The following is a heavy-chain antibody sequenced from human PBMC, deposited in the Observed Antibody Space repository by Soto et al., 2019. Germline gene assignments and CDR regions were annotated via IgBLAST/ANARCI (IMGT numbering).Heavy chain of an antibody. CDR2: IWYDGSNK. J-gene: IGHJ4*02. CDR1: GFTFSREG. V-gene: IGHV3-33*01. CDR3: ARDTYYYGSGSPYC. Sequence: PGGSLRLSCAASGFTFSREGMHWVRQAPGKGLEWVAVIWYDGSNKYYADSVKGRFTISRDNSKNTLYLQMNSLRAEDTAVYYGARDTYYYGSGSPYCWGQGTLVTVSS. D-gene: IGHD3-10*01.